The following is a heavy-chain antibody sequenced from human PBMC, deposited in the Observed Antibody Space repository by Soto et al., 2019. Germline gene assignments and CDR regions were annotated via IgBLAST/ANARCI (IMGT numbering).Heavy chain of an antibody. CDR1: GFTFSSYG. D-gene: IGHD4-4*01. CDR3: ARGNSEYYYYYGMDV. CDR2: IWYDGSNK. J-gene: IGHJ6*02. Sequence: GGSLRLSCAASGFTFSSYGMHWVRQAPGKGLEWVAVIWYDGSNKYYADSVKGRFTISRDNSKNTLYLQMNSLRAEDTAVYYCARGNSEYYYYYGMDVWGQGTTVTVSS. V-gene: IGHV3-33*01.